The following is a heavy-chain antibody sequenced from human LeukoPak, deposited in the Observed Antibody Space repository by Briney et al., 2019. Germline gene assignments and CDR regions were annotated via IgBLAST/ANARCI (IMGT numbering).Heavy chain of an antibody. CDR2: ISSSSSYI. V-gene: IGHV3-21*01. J-gene: IGHJ4*02. D-gene: IGHD3-10*01. CDR1: GFTFSSYS. CDR3: ARGGHYYGSGSYYLDY. Sequence: TGGSLRLSCAASGFTFSSYSMNWVRQAPGKGLEWVSSISSSSSYIYYADSVKGRFTISRDNAKNSLYLQMNSLRAEDTAVYYCARGGHYYGSGSYYLDYWGQGNLVTVSS.